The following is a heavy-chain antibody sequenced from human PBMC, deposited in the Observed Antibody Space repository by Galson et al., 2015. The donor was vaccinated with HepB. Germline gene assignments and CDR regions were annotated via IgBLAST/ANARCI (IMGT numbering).Heavy chain of an antibody. CDR1: GFTFGDYA. J-gene: IGHJ4*01. CDR3: TLIAVAQDFDY. D-gene: IGHD6-19*01. V-gene: IGHV3-49*03. Sequence: SLRLSCAASGFTFGDYAMSWFRQAPGKGLEWVGFIRSKAYGGTTEYAASVKGRFTISRDDSKNTLYLQMNSLKTEDTAVYYCTLIAVAQDFDYWGQGTLVTVSS. CDR2: IRSKAYGGTT.